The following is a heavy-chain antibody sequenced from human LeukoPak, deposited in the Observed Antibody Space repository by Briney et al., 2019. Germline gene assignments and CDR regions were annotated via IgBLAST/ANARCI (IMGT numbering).Heavy chain of an antibody. V-gene: IGHV3-20*01. D-gene: IGHD3-10*01. CDR1: GFTFDDYG. Sequence: GGSLRLSCAASGFTFDDYGMSWVRQAPGKGLEWVSGINWNGGSTGYADSVKGRFTISRDNAKNSLYLQMNSLRAEDTALYHCARVLLWFGELSNAFDIWGQGTMVTVSS. CDR2: INWNGGST. CDR3: ARVLLWFGELSNAFDI. J-gene: IGHJ3*02.